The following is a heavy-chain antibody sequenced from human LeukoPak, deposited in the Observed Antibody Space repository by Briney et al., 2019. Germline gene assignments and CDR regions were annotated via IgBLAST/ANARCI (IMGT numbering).Heavy chain of an antibody. J-gene: IGHJ4*02. D-gene: IGHD3-3*01. V-gene: IGHV4-61*02. CDR2: IYTSGST. CDR1: GGSISSGSYY. CDR3: ARAYDFSGMYFDY. Sequence: SETLSLTCTVSGGSISSGSYYWSWIRQPAGKGLEWIVRIYTSGSTNYNPSLKSRVTISVDTSKNQFSLKLSSVTAADTAVYYCARAYDFSGMYFDYWGQGSLVTVSS.